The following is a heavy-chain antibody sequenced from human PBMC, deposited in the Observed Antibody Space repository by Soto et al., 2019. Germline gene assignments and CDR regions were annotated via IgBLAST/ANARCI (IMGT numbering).Heavy chain of an antibody. CDR3: ATAVPFDY. J-gene: IGHJ4*02. CDR2: INSDGSST. D-gene: IGHD2-2*01. CDR1: GFTFSSYW. Sequence: EVQLVESGGGLVQPGGSLRLSCAASGFTFSSYWMHWVRQAPGKGLVWVSRINSDGSSTYYANSVKGRFTISRDNAKNTLYLQMNSLSAEDTAVYSCATAVPFDYWGQGTLVTVSS. V-gene: IGHV3-74*01.